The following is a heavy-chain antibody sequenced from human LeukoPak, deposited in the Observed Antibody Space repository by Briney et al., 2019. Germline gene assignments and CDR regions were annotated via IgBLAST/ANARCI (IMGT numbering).Heavy chain of an antibody. CDR2: IYYSGST. CDR1: GGSISSYY. J-gene: IGHJ4*02. V-gene: IGHV4-59*01. Sequence: SETLSLTCTVSGGSISSYYWSWIRQPPGKGLEWIGYIYYSGSTNYNPSLKSRVTISVDTSKSQFSLKLSSVTAADTAVYYCASVGDWSYFDYWGQGTLVTVSS. CDR3: ASVGDWSYFDY. D-gene: IGHD2-21*02.